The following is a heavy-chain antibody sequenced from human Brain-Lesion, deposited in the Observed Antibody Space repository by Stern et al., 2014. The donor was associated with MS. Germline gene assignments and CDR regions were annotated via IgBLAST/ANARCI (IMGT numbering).Heavy chain of an antibody. CDR2: MYSGGGT. J-gene: IGHJ5*02. CDR1: GFSVSNHY. Sequence: MQLVESGGKLIQPGESLRISCAASGFSVSNHYMTWVRQAQGEGMEWGCLMYSGGGTYYADSVKGRFTISRDNSKNTLYLQMNNLRAEDTAVYYCARDRTCTGGSCYGTWGQGTLVTVSS. V-gene: IGHV3-53*01. CDR3: ARDRTCTGGSCYGT. D-gene: IGHD2-15*01.